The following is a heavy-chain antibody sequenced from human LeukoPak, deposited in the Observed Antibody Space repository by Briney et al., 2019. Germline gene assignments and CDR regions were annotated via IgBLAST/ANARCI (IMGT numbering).Heavy chain of an antibody. D-gene: IGHD1-20*01. V-gene: IGHV3-21*01. CDR3: ARDNWSAAAGAFAP. Sequence: PGGSLRLSCAASGFTFSSYSLNWVRQAPGKGLEWVSSITRSSDYKYYADSVKGRFTVSRDNAKNSLYLQMDSLRAEDTAVYFCARDNWSAAAGAFAPWGQAILVTVSS. CDR1: GFTFSSYS. CDR2: ITRSSDYK. J-gene: IGHJ5*02.